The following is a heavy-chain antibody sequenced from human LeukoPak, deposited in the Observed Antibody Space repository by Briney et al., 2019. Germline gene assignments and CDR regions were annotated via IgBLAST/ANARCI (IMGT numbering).Heavy chain of an antibody. J-gene: IGHJ5*02. CDR2: IYDSGRT. D-gene: IGHD3-10*01. CDR1: GGSISSFH. CDR3: ARSYGSGGFWFDP. V-gene: IGHV4-59*01. Sequence: PSETLSLTCTVSGGSISSFHWSWIRQPPGKGLEWIGYIYDSGRTNYNPSLKSRVTISVDTSKKQFSLKLSSVTAADTAVYYCARSYGSGGFWFDPWGQGTLVTVSS.